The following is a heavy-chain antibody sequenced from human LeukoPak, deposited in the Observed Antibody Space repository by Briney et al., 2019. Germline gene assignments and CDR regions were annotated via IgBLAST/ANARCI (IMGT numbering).Heavy chain of an antibody. D-gene: IGHD5-12*01. CDR1: GFTFSSYA. CDR3: ARDPVGGYSGYVLDY. V-gene: IGHV3-30-3*01. CDR2: ISYDGSNK. Sequence: GGSLRLSCAASGFTFSSYAMSWVRQAPGKGLEWVAVISYDGSNKYYADSVKGRFTISRDNSKNTLYLQMDSLRAEDTAVYYCARDPVGGYSGYVLDYWGQGTLVTVSS. J-gene: IGHJ4*02.